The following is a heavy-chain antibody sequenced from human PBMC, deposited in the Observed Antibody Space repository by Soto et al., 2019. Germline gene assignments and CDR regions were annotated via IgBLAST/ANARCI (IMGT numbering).Heavy chain of an antibody. CDR3: AEYADYGDHAYLFDP. J-gene: IGHJ5*02. CDR1: GFTFSDYG. Sequence: QVQLVESGGGVVQPGRTLILSCAASGFTFSDYGMHWVRQAPGKGLEWVAVISYHGRNKYYADSVKGRFTISRDNSKNTLFLQMNSLRPEDTAVYYCAEYADYGDHAYLFDPRGQGTLVTVSA. D-gene: IGHD4-17*01. CDR2: ISYHGRNK. V-gene: IGHV3-30*18.